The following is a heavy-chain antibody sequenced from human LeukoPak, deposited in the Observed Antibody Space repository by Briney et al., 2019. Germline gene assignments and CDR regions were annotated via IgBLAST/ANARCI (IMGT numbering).Heavy chain of an antibody. CDR3: ARGLSAIVY. Sequence: SETLSLTCAVYGGSFSGYYWSWIRQPPGKGLEWIGEINHSGSTNYNPSLKSRVTISVDTSKNQFSLKLSSVSAADTAVYYCARGLSAIVYWGQGTLVTVSS. V-gene: IGHV4-34*01. J-gene: IGHJ4*02. CDR1: GGSFSGYY. D-gene: IGHD2-15*01. CDR2: INHSGST.